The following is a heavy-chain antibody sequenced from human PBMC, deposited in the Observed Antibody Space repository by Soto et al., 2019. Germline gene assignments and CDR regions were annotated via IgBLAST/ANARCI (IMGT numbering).Heavy chain of an antibody. Sequence: PGGSLRLSCAASGFTFSRAWMNWVRRAPGKGLEWVGHIKSKTDGGTTDYAAPVKGRITISRDNSKNTLSLQMNSLRAEDTAVYYCAKTRSWYDAFDIWGQGTMVTVSS. CDR2: IKSKTDGGTT. CDR1: GFTFSRAW. V-gene: IGHV3-15*07. J-gene: IGHJ3*02. D-gene: IGHD6-13*01. CDR3: AKTRSWYDAFDI.